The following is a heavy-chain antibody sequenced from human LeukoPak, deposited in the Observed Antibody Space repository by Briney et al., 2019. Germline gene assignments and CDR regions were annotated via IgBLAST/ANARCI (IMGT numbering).Heavy chain of an antibody. J-gene: IGHJ4*02. CDR2: IIPILGIA. Sequence: SVKVSCKASGGIFSSYAISWVRQAPGQGLEWMGRIIPILGIANYAQKFRGRVTITADKSTSTAYMDLSSLRSEDTAVYYCARDLPPYYFDYWGQGTLVTVSS. CDR3: ARDLPPYYFDY. V-gene: IGHV1-69*04. CDR1: GGIFSSYA.